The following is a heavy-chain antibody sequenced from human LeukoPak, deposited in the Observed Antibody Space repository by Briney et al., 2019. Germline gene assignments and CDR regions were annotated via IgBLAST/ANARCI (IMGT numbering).Heavy chain of an antibody. CDR1: GGSFSGYY. V-gene: IGHV4-34*01. CDR2: IYYSGST. Sequence: SETLSLTCAVYGGSFSGYYWSWIRQPPGKGLEWIGSIYYSGSTYYNPSLKSRVTISVDKSKNQFSLKLSSVTAADTAVYYCARTYPLYCSGGSCYFDYWGQGTLVTVSS. J-gene: IGHJ4*02. D-gene: IGHD2-15*01. CDR3: ARTYPLYCSGGSCYFDY.